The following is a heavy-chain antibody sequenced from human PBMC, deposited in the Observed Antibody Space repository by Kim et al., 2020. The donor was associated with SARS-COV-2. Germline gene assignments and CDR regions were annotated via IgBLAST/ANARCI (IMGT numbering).Heavy chain of an antibody. D-gene: IGHD3-16*02. J-gene: IGHJ4*02. Sequence: VKGRFTSSRNNSKNTLYLQMNSLRAEDTAVYYCARAAQMITFGGVIVPDYWGQGTLVTVSS. CDR3: ARAAQMITFGGVIVPDY. V-gene: IGHV3-30*07.